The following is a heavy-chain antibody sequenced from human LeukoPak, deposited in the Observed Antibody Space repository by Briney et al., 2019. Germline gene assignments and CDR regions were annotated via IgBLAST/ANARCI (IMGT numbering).Heavy chain of an antibody. Sequence: SETLSLTCAVSGFSLTSAYYWGWIRQPPGKRLEWIGRFYHSGSTYYIPSLKSRATISVDTSKNQLSVKVRAVTATDTAVYYLARNDSSGYFDYWGQGTQVTVSS. CDR3: ARNDSSGYFDY. V-gene: IGHV4-38-2*01. J-gene: IGHJ4*02. CDR1: GFSLTSAYY. D-gene: IGHD3-22*01. CDR2: FYHSGST.